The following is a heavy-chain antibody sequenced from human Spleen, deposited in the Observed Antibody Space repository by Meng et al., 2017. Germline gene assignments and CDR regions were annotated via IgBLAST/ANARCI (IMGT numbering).Heavy chain of an antibody. Sequence: EVQLLESGGGLVQPGGSLRLSCAASGFTFSTYAMSWVRQAPGKGLEWVSAVSGSGGSTYYTDSVKGRFTISRDHSKNTLYLQMNSLRVEDTAVYYCAKDGAVVTAIARHFDYWGQGTLVTVSS. D-gene: IGHD2-21*02. CDR2: VSGSGGST. V-gene: IGHV3-23*01. CDR1: GFTFSTYA. CDR3: AKDGAVVTAIARHFDY. J-gene: IGHJ4*02.